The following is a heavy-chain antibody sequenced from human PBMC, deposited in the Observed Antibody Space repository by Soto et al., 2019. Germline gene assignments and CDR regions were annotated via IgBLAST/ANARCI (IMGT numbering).Heavy chain of an antibody. J-gene: IGHJ1*01. CDR3: ARDAPGGSWYQGYFQH. V-gene: IGHV3-66*01. D-gene: IGHD6-13*01. Sequence: PGGSLRLSCAASGFTVSSNYMSWVRQAPGKGLEWVSVIYSGGSTYYADSVKGRFTISRDNSKNTLYLQMNSLRAEDTAVYYCARDAPGGSWYQGYFQHWGQGTLVTVSS. CDR2: IYSGGST. CDR1: GFTVSSNY.